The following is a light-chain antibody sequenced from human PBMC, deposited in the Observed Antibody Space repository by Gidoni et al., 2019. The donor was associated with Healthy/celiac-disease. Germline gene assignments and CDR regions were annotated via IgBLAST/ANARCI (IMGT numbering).Light chain of an antibody. Sequence: DIQMTQSPSTLSASVGDRVTITCRASQSISSWLAWYQQKPGKAPKLLIYDASSLESGVPSRFSGSGSGTEVTLTISSLKPDEFATYYCQQYNSYSPWTFGQGTKVEIK. CDR1: QSISSW. CDR3: QQYNSYSPWT. CDR2: DAS. J-gene: IGKJ1*01. V-gene: IGKV1-5*01.